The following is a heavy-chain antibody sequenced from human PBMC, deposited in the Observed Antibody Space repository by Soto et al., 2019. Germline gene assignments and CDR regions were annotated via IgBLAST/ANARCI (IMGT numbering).Heavy chain of an antibody. V-gene: IGHV4-61*01. CDR3: ARYSLASHCWGGPCL. D-gene: IGHD2-21*01. CDR1: GVIVSRGTYY. Sequence: SETLSLTCNVSGVIVSRGTYYWSWIRQPPGKGLEWIGYIYYSGSTNYNPSLKSRVTISVDTSKNQFSLKLSSVTAADTAIYYCARYSLASHCWGGPCLWDPVTLGSDSS. J-gene: IGHJ4*02. CDR2: IYYSGST.